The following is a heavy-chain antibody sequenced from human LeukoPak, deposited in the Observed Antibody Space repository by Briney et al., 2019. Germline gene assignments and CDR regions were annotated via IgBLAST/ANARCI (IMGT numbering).Heavy chain of an antibody. V-gene: IGHV1-8*02. CDR2: MNPNSGNT. J-gene: IGHJ6*02. D-gene: IGHD3-22*01. Sequence: GASVKVSCKASGGTFSSYAINWVRQATGQGLEWMGWMNPNSGNTGSAQRFQGRVTMTRNTSISTAYMELSSLRSEDTAVYYCARDHGDSSGYTPSAYYYYGMDVWGQGTTVTVSS. CDR3: ARDHGDSSGYTPSAYYYYGMDV. CDR1: GGTFSSYA.